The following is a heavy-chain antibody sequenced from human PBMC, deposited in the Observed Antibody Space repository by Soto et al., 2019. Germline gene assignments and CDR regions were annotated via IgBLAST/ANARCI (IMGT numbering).Heavy chain of an antibody. CDR2: ITSDSGDT. Sequence: GGSLRLSCAASGFSFDDYAMHWVRQAAGEGLEWVSGITSDSGDTAYADSVKGRFTISRDNARNSLYLQMNGLRTEDTALYYCAKGSTSFPRVSHPYFFDYWGQGALVTVSS. CDR1: GFSFDDYA. CDR3: AKGSTSFPRVSHPYFFDY. J-gene: IGHJ4*02. D-gene: IGHD2-2*01. V-gene: IGHV3-9*01.